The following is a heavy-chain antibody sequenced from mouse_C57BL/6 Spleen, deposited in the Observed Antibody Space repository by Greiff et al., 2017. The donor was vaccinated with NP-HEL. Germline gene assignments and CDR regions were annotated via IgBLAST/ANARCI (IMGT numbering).Heavy chain of an antibody. J-gene: IGHJ1*03. CDR3: ARRAGHWYFDV. D-gene: IGHD3-1*01. CDR1: GYTFTDYY. CDR2: INPNNGGT. Sequence: EVQLQQSGPELVKPGASVKISCKASGYTFTDYYMNWVKQSHGKSLEWIGDINPNNGGTSYNQKFKGKATLTVDKSSSTAYIELRSLTSEDSAVYYCARRAGHWYFDVWGTGTTVTVSS. V-gene: IGHV1-26*01.